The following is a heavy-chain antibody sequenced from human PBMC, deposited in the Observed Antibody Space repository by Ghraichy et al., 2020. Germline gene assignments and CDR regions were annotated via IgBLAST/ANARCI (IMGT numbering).Heavy chain of an antibody. V-gene: IGHV1-46*01. CDR2: VNPYDGAT. Sequence: ASVKVSCKASGYTFTSYYMHWVRQAPGLGLEWMGTVNPYDGATTYAQKFQGRLTMTRDTSTSTVYMELRSLRSEDTAVYYCARPSMVRGAIKGGPLFYYYDMDVWGQGTTVTVSS. J-gene: IGHJ6*02. CDR1: GYTFTSYY. D-gene: IGHD3-10*01. CDR3: ARPSMVRGAIKGGPLFYYYDMDV.